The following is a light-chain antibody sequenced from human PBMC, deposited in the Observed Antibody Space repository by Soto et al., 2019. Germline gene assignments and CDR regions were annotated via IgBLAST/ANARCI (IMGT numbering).Light chain of an antibody. CDR1: QSVSSSS. CDR3: QQYGTSPVT. CDR2: GTS. Sequence: EIVLTQSPGTLSLSPGERATLSCRASQSVSSSSLAWYQQKPGQAPRLLIYGTSSRATGIPDRFSASGSGTDFTLTISRLEPEDFAVYYCQQYGTSPVTFAGGTKVDIK. J-gene: IGKJ4*01. V-gene: IGKV3-20*01.